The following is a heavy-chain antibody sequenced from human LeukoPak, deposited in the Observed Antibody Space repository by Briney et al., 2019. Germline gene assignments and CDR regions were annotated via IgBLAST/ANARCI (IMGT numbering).Heavy chain of an antibody. J-gene: IGHJ4*02. CDR2: IYYSGST. Sequence: SEALSLTCTVSGGSISSYYWSWIRQPPGKGLEWIGYIYYSGSTNYNPSLKSRVTISVDTSKNQFSLKLSSVTAADTAVYYCARDSSSWYGGWDYWGQGTLVTVSS. CDR1: GGSISSYY. D-gene: IGHD6-13*01. V-gene: IGHV4-59*01. CDR3: ARDSSSWYGGWDY.